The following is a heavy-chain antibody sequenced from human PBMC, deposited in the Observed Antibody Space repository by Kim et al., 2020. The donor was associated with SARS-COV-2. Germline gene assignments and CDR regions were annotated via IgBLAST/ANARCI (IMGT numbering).Heavy chain of an antibody. J-gene: IGHJ4*02. CDR3: ARHEYSSGFDY. Sequence: TSSSPTFQGKVTISADKSISTAYLQWSSLKASDTAMYYCARHEYSSGFDYWGQGTLVTVSS. D-gene: IGHD6-19*01. V-gene: IGHV5-51*01. CDR2: T.